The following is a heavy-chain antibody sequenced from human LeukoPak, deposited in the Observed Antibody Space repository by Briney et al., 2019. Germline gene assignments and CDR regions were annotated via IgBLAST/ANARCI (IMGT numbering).Heavy chain of an antibody. CDR2: IIPILGIA. J-gene: IGHJ5*02. CDR3: ARDLAVFTYYCGSARQFDP. D-gene: IGHD3-10*01. CDR1: GGTFSSYA. Sequence: SVKVSCKASGGTFSSYAISWVRQAPGQGLEWMGRIIPILGIANYAQKFQGRVTITADKSTSTAYMELSSLRSEDTAVYYCARDLAVFTYYCGSARQFDPWGRGTLVTVSS. V-gene: IGHV1-69*04.